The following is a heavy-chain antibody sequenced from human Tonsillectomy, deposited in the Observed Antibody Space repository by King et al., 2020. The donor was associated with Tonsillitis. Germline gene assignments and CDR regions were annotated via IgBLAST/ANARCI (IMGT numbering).Heavy chain of an antibody. J-gene: IGHJ6*02. CDR3: ARDLIAVAGMGEDYYYGMDV. V-gene: IGHV3-33*05. CDR2: ISYDGSNK. CDR1: GFTFSSYG. D-gene: IGHD6-19*01. Sequence: VQLVESGGGVVQPGRSLRLSCAASGFTFSSYGMHWVRQAPGKGLEWVAVISYDGSNKYYADSVKGRFTISRDNSKNTLYLQMNSLRAEDTAVYYCARDLIAVAGMGEDYYYGMDVLGQGTTVTVSS.